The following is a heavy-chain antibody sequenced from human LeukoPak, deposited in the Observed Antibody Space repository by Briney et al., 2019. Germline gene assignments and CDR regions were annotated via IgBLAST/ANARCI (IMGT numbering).Heavy chain of an antibody. Sequence: AETLSLTCAVYGGSFSGYYWSWIRQPPGKGLEWIGEVNHSGSTNYNPSLKSRVTISVDTSKNQFSLKLSSVTAADTAVYYCARATEGYCSSTSCHHYYYYMDVWGKGTTVTVSS. V-gene: IGHV4-34*01. J-gene: IGHJ6*03. CDR2: VNHSGST. CDR1: GGSFSGYY. CDR3: ARATEGYCSSTSCHHYYYYMDV. D-gene: IGHD2-2*01.